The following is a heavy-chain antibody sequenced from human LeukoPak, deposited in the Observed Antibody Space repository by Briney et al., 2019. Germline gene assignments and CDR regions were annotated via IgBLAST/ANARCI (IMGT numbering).Heavy chain of an antibody. D-gene: IGHD3-9*01. J-gene: IGHJ5*02. Sequence: PGGSLRLSCAVSGFTFSSYSMNWVRQAPGKGLEWVSYIYYADSVKGRFTISRDNAKNSLYLQMNSLRAEDTAVYYCARALRYFDWLSTSPEYNWFDPWGQGTLVTVCS. CDR3: ARALRYFDWLSTSPEYNWFDP. V-gene: IGHV3-48*01. CDR2: I. CDR1: GFTFSSYS.